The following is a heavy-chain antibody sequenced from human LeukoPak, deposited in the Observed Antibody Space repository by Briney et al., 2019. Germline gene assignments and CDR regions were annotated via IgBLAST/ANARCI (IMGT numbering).Heavy chain of an antibody. V-gene: IGHV1-18*01. J-gene: IGHJ4*02. CDR1: GYTFTSYG. CDR2: ISAYNGNT. D-gene: IGHD5-24*01. Sequence: ASVKVSCKASGYTFTSYGISWVRQAPGQGLEWMGWISAYNGNTNYAQKFQGRVTITTDESTSTAYMELSSLRSEDTAVYYCARDSRRDGDRNDYWGQGTLVTVSS. CDR3: ARDSRRDGDRNDY.